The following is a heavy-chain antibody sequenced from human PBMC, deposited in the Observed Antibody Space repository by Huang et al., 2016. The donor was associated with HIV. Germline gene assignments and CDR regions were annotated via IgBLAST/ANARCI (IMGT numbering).Heavy chain of an antibody. V-gene: IGHV3-74*01. Sequence: EVQLVESGGGLVQTGGSLRLSCAASGFTFRNHWMHWVRQAPGKGLEWVSRISSDGSDTSHAASVKGRFTISRDNAQNTVHLHMNSLRAEDTAVYFCAKNPSITAVDSDYYYYYMDVWGKGTTVTVS. CDR3: AKNPSITAVDSDYYYYYMDV. D-gene: IGHD6-13*01. CDR1: GFTFRNHW. J-gene: IGHJ6*03. CDR2: ISSDGSDT.